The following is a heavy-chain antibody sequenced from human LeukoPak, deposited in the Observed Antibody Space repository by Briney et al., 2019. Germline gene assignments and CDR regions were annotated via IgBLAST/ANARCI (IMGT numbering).Heavy chain of an antibody. J-gene: IGHJ4*02. D-gene: IGHD3-9*01. V-gene: IGHV4-59*08. CDR2: IYHSGST. CDR1: GGSISSYY. Sequence: SETLSLTCTVSGGSISSYYWGWIRQPPGKGLEWIGHIYHSGSTNDNPSLKSRVTISVDTSKNQFSLKLSSVTAADTAVYYCARHAPDYDILTGYYKAAFDYWGQGTLVTVSS. CDR3: ARHAPDYDILTGYYKAAFDY.